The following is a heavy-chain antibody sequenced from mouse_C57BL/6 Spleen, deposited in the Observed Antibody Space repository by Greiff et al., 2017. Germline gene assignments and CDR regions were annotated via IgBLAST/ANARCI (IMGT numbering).Heavy chain of an antibody. CDR1: GYSFTDYN. J-gene: IGHJ4*01. CDR2: INPNYGTT. Sequence: EVQLQQSGPELVKPGASVKISCKASGYSFTDYNMNWVKQSNGKSLESIGVINPNYGTTSYNLKFKGKATLTVDQSSSTAYMQLNSLTSEDSAVYYCAREDSSGPYAMDYWGQGTSVTVSS. D-gene: IGHD3-2*02. V-gene: IGHV1-39*01. CDR3: AREDSSGPYAMDY.